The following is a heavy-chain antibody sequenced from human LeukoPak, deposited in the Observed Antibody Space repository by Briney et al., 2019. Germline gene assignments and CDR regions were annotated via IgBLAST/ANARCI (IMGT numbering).Heavy chain of an antibody. CDR1: VGSIISSNW. Sequence: SEALSLTWAVSVGSIISSNWWSWVRPPHGKGLEWIGVIYHSGSTNYNPSHKRRVTISVAKSKNHFTLKLSSVTAAATAVYSCARGNRAETYSYCSGIDDWGQGTLVTVSS. V-gene: IGHV4-4*02. CDR2: IYHSGST. J-gene: IGHJ4*02. D-gene: IGHD3-10*01. CDR3: ARGNRAETYSYCSGIDD.